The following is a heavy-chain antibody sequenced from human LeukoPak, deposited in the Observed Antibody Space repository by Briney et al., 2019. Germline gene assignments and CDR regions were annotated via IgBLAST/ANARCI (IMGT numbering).Heavy chain of an antibody. V-gene: IGHV4-59*12. J-gene: IGHJ3*02. CDR3: ARDPHKGAFDI. CDR1: GGSISSYH. CDR2: IYYSGST. Sequence: SETLSLTCTVSGGSISSYHWSWIRQPPGKGLEWIGYIYYSGSTSYNPSLKSRVTISVDTSKNQFSLKLSSVTAADTAVYYCARDPHKGAFDIWGQGTMVTVSS.